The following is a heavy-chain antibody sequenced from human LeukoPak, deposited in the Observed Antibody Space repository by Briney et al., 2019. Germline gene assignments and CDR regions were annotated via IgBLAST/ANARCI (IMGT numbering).Heavy chain of an antibody. CDR3: ARGSCSNIRCHDAFDI. V-gene: IGHV3-NL1*01. CDR2: IYSGGDT. D-gene: IGHD2-2*01. Sequence: KSGGSLRLSCAGSGFTFSSSGMHWVRQAPGKGLECVSVIYSGGDTYYTDSVKGRFSVSRDNSKNTLYLQMNSLRADDTAVYYCARGSCSNIRCHDAFDIWGQGTMVTVSS. CDR1: GFTFSSSG. J-gene: IGHJ3*02.